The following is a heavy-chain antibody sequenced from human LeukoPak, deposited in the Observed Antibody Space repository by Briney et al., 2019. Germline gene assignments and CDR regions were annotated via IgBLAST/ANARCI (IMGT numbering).Heavy chain of an antibody. Sequence: PGRSRSLSSAASGFPFSIYARYGAHMSSGKWMGWVALITSDGRNKYYADSVKGRFTISRDSSKNTLYLQMNSLRVEDTAVYYCAREMLRGVVPDYWGQGTLVTVSS. V-gene: IGHV3-30*04. CDR2: ITSDGRNK. CDR3: AREMLRGVVPDY. D-gene: IGHD3-10*01. CDR1: GFPFSIYA. J-gene: IGHJ4*02.